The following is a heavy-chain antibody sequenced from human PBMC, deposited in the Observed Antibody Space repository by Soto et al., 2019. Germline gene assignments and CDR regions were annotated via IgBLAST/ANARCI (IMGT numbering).Heavy chain of an antibody. Sequence: SETLSLTCTISGGSISGYYWSWIRQPPGKGLEWIGYVYYTGSTNYNPSLESRVTISIDTSKNQFSLRLTSVTAADTAVYYCAKYRRTDAEGYTLDFWGQGTLVTVSS. CDR3: AKYRRTDAEGYTLDF. V-gene: IGHV4-59*01. CDR2: VYYTGST. J-gene: IGHJ4*02. CDR1: GGSISGYY. D-gene: IGHD5-12*01.